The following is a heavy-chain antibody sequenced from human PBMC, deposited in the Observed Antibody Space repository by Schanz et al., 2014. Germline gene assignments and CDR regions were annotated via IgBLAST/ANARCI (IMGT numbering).Heavy chain of an antibody. CDR1: GNTLSAYY. J-gene: IGHJ3*01. V-gene: IGHV1-46*01. Sequence: QVQLVQSGAEVKKPGASVKVSCKASGNTLSAYYIHWIRQAPGQGLEWMGLINPIDGSTTYVWGFHGRLTMTRDTSTTTVYMDLSTLRSEDTAVYYCARGSCTASGCYDAFDLWGQGTLVTVSS. D-gene: IGHD2-2*01. CDR3: ARGSCTASGCYDAFDL. CDR2: INPIDGST.